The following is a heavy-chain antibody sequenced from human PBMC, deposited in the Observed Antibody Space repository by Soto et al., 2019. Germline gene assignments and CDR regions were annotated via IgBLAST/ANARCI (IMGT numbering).Heavy chain of an antibody. CDR2: ISAYNGNT. D-gene: IGHD3-22*01. Sequence: GASVKVSCKASGYTFTIYAISWVRQAPGQGLEWMGWISAYNGNTNYAQNLQGRFTISRDNSKNTLYLQMGSLRAEDMAVYYCARDPDSSGYYYFDYWGQGTLVTVSS. V-gene: IGHV1-18*03. CDR1: GYTFTIYA. J-gene: IGHJ4*02. CDR3: ARDPDSSGYYYFDY.